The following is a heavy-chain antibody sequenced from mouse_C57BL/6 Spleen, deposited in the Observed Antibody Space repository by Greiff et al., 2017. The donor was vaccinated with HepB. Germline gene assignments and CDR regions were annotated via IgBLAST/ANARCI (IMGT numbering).Heavy chain of an antibody. D-gene: IGHD2-4*01. Sequence: GGGLVQPTGSLKLSCAASGFSFNTYAMNWVRQAPGKGLEWVARIRSKSNNYATYYADSVKDRFTISRDDSESMLYLQMNNLKTEDTAMYYCVRGGLRRNNAMDYWGQGTSVTVSS. CDR2: IRSKSNNYAT. CDR3: VRGGLRRNNAMDY. V-gene: IGHV10-1*01. CDR1: GFSFNTYA. J-gene: IGHJ4*01.